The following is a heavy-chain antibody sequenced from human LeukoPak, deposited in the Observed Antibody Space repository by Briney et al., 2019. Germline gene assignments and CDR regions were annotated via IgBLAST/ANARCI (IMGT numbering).Heavy chain of an antibody. Sequence: GGSPRLSCAASGFTFSSHAMSWVRQAPGKGLEWVSVITGSGATTYYADSVKGRFTISRDNSKNTLHLQMNSLRSEDTAVYYCAREPKNCGGDCYVLLDSWGQGTLVTVSS. CDR3: AREPKNCGGDCYVLLDS. J-gene: IGHJ4*02. CDR1: GFTFSSHA. CDR2: ITGSGATT. V-gene: IGHV3-23*01. D-gene: IGHD2-21*02.